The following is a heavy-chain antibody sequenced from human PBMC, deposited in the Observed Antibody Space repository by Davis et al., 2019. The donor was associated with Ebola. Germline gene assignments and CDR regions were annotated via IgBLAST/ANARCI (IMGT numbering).Heavy chain of an antibody. J-gene: IGHJ4*01. CDR1: GFTFSDYW. D-gene: IGHD5-12*01. CDR3: ARLPSGVGRALDY. CDR2: IKQDGTDT. V-gene: IGHV3-7*01. Sequence: PGGSLRLSCAASGFTFSDYWMTWVRQAPGKGLEWVANIKQDGTDTYYVDSVKGRFTISRDNAKNSLFLQLNSLRAEDTALYYCARLPSGVGRALDYWGHGTLVTVSS.